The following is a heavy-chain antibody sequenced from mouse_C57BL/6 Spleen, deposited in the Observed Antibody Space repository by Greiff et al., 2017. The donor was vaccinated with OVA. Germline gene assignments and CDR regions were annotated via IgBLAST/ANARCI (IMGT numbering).Heavy chain of an antibody. V-gene: IGHV5-6*01. D-gene: IGHD1-1*01. J-gene: IGHJ1*03. CDR1: GFTFSSYG. CDR3: ARQDYGRENGYFDV. Sequence: EVKVVESGGDLVKPGGSLKLSCAASGFTFSSYGMSWVRQTPDKRLEWVATISSGGSYTYYPDSVKGRFTISRDNAKNTLYLQMSSLKSEDTAMYYCARQDYGRENGYFDVWGTGTTVTVSS. CDR2: ISSGGSYT.